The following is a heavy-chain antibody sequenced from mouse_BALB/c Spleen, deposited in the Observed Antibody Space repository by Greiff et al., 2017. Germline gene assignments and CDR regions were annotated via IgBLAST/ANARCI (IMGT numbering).Heavy chain of an antibody. V-gene: IGHV1-4*01. CDR2: INPSSGYT. J-gene: IGHJ4*01. CDR3: AREDSSGSYAMDD. Sequence: VQLQQSGAELARPGASVKMSCKASGYTFTSYTMHWVKQRPGQGLEWIGYINPSSGYTNYNQKFKDKATLTADKSSSTAYMQLSSLTSEDSAVYYCAREDSSGSYAMDDWGQGTSVTVSS. CDR1: GYTFTSYT. D-gene: IGHD3-2*01.